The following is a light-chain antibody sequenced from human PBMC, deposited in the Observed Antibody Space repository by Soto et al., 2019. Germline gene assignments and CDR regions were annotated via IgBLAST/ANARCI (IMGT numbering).Light chain of an antibody. Sequence: EIVLTQSPGTLSLSPGERSTLSCRASQSVSNNYLAWYQQKPGQAPRLLIYGASNRATGIPDRFSGSGFGTDFTLTISSLEPEDAAVYYCQERSNWPPSITFGQGTRREIK. V-gene: IGKV3D-20*02. CDR2: GAS. CDR1: QSVSNNY. J-gene: IGKJ5*01. CDR3: QERSNWPPSIT.